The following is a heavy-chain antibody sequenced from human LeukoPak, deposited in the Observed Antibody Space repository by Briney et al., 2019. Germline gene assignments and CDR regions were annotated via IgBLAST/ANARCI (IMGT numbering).Heavy chain of an antibody. CDR2: FDPEDGET. CDR1: GYTLTELS. Sequence: ASVKVSCKVSGYTLTELSMHWVRQAPGKGLEWMGGFDPEDGETIYAQKFQGRVTMTEDTSTDTAYMELSSLRSEDAAVYYCATDWSGSQRWFDPWGQGTLVTVSS. D-gene: IGHD1-26*01. CDR3: ATDWSGSQRWFDP. V-gene: IGHV1-24*01. J-gene: IGHJ5*02.